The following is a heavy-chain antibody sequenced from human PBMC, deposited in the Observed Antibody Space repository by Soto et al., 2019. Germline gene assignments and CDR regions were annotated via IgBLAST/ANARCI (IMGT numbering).Heavy chain of an antibody. CDR1: GGSITSGGSF. Sequence: SETLSLTCTVSGGSITSGGSFWSWIRQHPGKGPEWIAFIGYSGATSYNPSLASRVTISADTYKSQFSLNLRSVTAADTAVYYCARGDDYGGKSAFDIWGQGTMVTVSS. CDR3: ARGDDYGGKSAFDI. D-gene: IGHD4-17*01. V-gene: IGHV4-31*03. J-gene: IGHJ3*02. CDR2: IGYSGAT.